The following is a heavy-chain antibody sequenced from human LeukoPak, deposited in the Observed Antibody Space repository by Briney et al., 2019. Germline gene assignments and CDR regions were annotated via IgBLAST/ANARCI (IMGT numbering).Heavy chain of an antibody. CDR2: ISYDGGNK. CDR3: ARGSGWYVVDY. J-gene: IGHJ4*02. Sequence: PGRSLRLSCAASGFTFSSYAMHWVRQAPGRGLEWVALISYDGGNKFYADSVKGRFTISRDNSKNTLYLQMNSLRVEATAVYYCARGSGWYVVDYWGQGTLVTVSS. CDR1: GFTFSSYA. V-gene: IGHV3-30*03. D-gene: IGHD6-19*01.